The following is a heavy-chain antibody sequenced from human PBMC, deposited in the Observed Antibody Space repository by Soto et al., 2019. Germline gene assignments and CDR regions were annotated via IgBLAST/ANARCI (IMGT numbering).Heavy chain of an antibody. CDR3: ARVPITIFGVVTYYFDY. D-gene: IGHD3-3*01. CDR1: GFTFSSYW. V-gene: IGHV3-74*01. Sequence: EVQLVESGGGLVQPGGSLSLSCAASGFTFSSYWMHWVRQAPGKGLVWVSRINSDGSSTSYADSVKGRFTISRDNAKNTLDLEMNSLRAEDTAVYYCARVPITIFGVVTYYFDYWGQGTLVTVAS. J-gene: IGHJ4*02. CDR2: INSDGSST.